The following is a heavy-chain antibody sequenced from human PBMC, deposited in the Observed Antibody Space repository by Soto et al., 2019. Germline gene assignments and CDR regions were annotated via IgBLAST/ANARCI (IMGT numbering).Heavy chain of an antibody. CDR1: GFTFSSYG. J-gene: IGHJ4*02. Sequence: QVQLVESGGGVVQPGRSLRLSCAASGFTFSSYGMHWVRQAPGKGLEWVALISYDGSNKYYADSVKGRFTISRDNSKNTLYLEVNSLRAEETAVYYCAKDPCSGGSCTQFGPRNWGQGTLVTVSS. CDR3: AKDPCSGGSCTQFGPRN. V-gene: IGHV3-30*18. D-gene: IGHD2-15*01. CDR2: ISYDGSNK.